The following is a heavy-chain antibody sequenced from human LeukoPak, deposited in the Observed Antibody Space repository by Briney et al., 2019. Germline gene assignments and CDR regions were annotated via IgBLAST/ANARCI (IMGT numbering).Heavy chain of an antibody. CDR2: INSDGSTT. CDR3: ARVTYYYGSGSLAVYYFDY. D-gene: IGHD3-10*01. J-gene: IGHJ4*02. V-gene: IGHV3-74*01. CDR1: GFTFSSYW. Sequence: PGGSLRLSCAASGFTFSSYWMHWVRQAPGKGLVWVSRINSDGSTTTYADSVKGRFTISRDNAKNTLYLQMNSLRAEDTAVYYCARVTYYYGSGSLAVYYFDYRGEGTLVTVSS.